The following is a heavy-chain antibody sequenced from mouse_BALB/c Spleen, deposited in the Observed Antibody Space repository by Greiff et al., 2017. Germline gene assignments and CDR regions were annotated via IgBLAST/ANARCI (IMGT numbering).Heavy chain of an antibody. CDR2: IDPSDSET. CDR1: GYTFTIYW. D-gene: IGHD5-1*01. V-gene: IGHV1-69*02. CDR3: ARSTYPGWYFDV. Sequence: QVQLQQPGAELVKPGAPVKLSCKASGYTFTIYWMNWVKQRPGRGLEWIGRIDPSDSETHYNQKFKDKATLTVDKSSSTAYIQLSSLTSEDSAVYYCARSTYPGWYFDVWGAGTTVTVSS. J-gene: IGHJ1*01.